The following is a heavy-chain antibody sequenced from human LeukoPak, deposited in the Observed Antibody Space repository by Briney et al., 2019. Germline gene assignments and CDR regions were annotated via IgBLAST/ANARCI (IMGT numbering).Heavy chain of an antibody. V-gene: IGHV3-7*03. CDR3: ALPNYYDSSGYYESFDY. CDR1: GFTFSSYW. J-gene: IGHJ4*02. CDR2: IKEDGSEK. D-gene: IGHD3-22*01. Sequence: GGSLRLSCAASGFTFSSYWMSWVRQAPGKGLEWVADIKEDGSEKYYVDSVKGRLTISRDNAKNSLYLQMSSLRAEDTAVYYCALPNYYDSSGYYESFDYWGQGTLVTVSS.